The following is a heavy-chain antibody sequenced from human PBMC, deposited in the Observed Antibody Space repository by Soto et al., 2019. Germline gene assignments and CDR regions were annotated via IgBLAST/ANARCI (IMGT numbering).Heavy chain of an antibody. V-gene: IGHV1-69*02. D-gene: IGHD2-8*01. Sequence: QVQLVQSGAEVKKPGSSVKVSCKASGGTFSSYTISWVRQAPGQGLEWMGRIIPILGIANYAQKFQGRVTITADKSTSTAYTELSSLRSEDTAVYYCASNHCTNGVCYYYFDYWGQGTLVTVSS. J-gene: IGHJ4*02. CDR2: IIPILGIA. CDR3: ASNHCTNGVCYYYFDY. CDR1: GGTFSSYT.